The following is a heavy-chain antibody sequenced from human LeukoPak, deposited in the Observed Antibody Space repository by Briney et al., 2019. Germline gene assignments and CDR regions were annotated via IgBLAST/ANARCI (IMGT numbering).Heavy chain of an antibody. CDR1: GFTFSSHW. J-gene: IGHJ4*02. Sequence: GGSLRLSCAASGFTFSSHWMSWVRQAPGKGLEWVANINQYGSERNYVDSVKGRFTISRDNAKNSLYLQMNSLRAEDMALYYCAKGGQYSSGWDYYFDYWGQGTLVTVSS. D-gene: IGHD6-19*01. CDR2: INQYGSER. V-gene: IGHV3-7*03. CDR3: AKGGQYSSGWDYYFDY.